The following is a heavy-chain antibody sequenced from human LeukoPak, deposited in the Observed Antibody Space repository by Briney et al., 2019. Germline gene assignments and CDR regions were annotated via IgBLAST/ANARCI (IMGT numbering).Heavy chain of an antibody. CDR3: AREAVGADSSGWYLSY. CDR1: GGSVSDYY. J-gene: IGHJ4*02. V-gene: IGHV4-59*02. Sequence: SETLSLTCTISGGSVSDYYWSWIRQSPGKGLEWIGYIYYTGSTSYNPSLKSRVTISADTSKNEFSLKLNSVTAADTAVYYCAREAVGADSSGWYLSYWGQGTLVTVSS. CDR2: IYYTGST. D-gene: IGHD6-19*01.